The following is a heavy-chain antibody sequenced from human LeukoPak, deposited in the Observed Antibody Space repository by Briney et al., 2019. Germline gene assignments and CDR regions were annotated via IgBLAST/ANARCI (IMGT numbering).Heavy chain of an antibody. CDR1: GGSISSGSYY. J-gene: IGHJ4*02. D-gene: IGHD3-10*01. CDR2: IYTSGST. Sequence: SQALSLTCTVSGGSISSGSYYWSWIRQPAGKGLEWIGRIYTSGSTNYNPSLKSRVTISVDTSKNQFSLKLSSVTAADTAVYYCARGLWFGELLSAFGYWGQGTLVTVSS. CDR3: ARGLWFGELLSAFGY. V-gene: IGHV4-61*02.